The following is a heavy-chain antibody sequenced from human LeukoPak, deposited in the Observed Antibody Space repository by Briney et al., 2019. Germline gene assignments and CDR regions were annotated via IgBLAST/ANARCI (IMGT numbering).Heavy chain of an antibody. CDR2: ISAYNGNT. CDR3: ARDWGDIVVVPAAMGDY. CDR1: GYTFTSYG. J-gene: IGHJ4*02. Sequence: ASVKVSCKASGYTFTSYGISWVRQAPGQGLEWMGWISAYNGNTNYAQKLQGRATMTTDTSTSTAYMELRSLRSDDTAVYYCARDWGDIVVVPAAMGDYWGQGTLVTVSS. D-gene: IGHD2-2*01. V-gene: IGHV1-18*04.